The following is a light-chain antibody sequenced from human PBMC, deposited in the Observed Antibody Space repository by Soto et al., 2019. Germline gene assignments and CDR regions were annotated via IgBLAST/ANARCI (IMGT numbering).Light chain of an antibody. Sequence: SALTQPASVSGSPGQSITISCTGTIYDVGAYHYVSWYQQFPGKAPKLILYEVSNRPSGISNRFSGFRSGSTASLTVSGLQPEDDAHYYCISYTTTGALVFGGGTKLTVL. V-gene: IGLV2-14*01. J-gene: IGLJ2*01. CDR3: ISYTTTGALV. CDR1: IYDVGAYHY. CDR2: EVS.